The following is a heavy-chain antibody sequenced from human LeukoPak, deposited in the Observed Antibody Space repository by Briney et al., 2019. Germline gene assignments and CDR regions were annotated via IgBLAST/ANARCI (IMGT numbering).Heavy chain of an antibody. D-gene: IGHD3-22*01. J-gene: IGHJ4*02. CDR2: ITPIFGTA. Sequence: SVKVSCKASGGTFSRFTISWVRQAPGQGFEWMGGITPIFGTANFAQKFQGRVSITADESTSTAFMELSSLRSEDTAVYYCARDWGLESSGYYYAYWGQGTLVTVSS. CDR3: ARDWGLESSGYYYAY. V-gene: IGHV1-69*01. CDR1: GGTFSRFT.